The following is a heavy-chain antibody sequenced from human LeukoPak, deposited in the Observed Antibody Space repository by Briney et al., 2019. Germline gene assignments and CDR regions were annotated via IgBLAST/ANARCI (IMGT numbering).Heavy chain of an antibody. J-gene: IGHJ5*02. Sequence: PGGSLRLSCAASGFTVSSNYMSWVRQAPGKGLEWVSAISGSGGSTYYADSVKGRFTISRDNSKNTLYLQMNSLRAEDTAVYYCAKDIAAAGTWFDPWGQGTLVTVSS. CDR1: GFTVSSNY. V-gene: IGHV3-23*01. D-gene: IGHD6-13*01. CDR3: AKDIAAAGTWFDP. CDR2: ISGSGGST.